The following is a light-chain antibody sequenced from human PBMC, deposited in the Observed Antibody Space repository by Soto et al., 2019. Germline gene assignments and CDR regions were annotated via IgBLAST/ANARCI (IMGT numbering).Light chain of an antibody. Sequence: QSVLTQPPSASGTPGQSVTISCSGSSSNIGSNTVNWYQQLPGTAPKLLIYSDNQRPSGVFDRFSGSKSGTSASLAISGLQSEDEADYYCAAWDDSLNGVVFGGGTKLTVL. J-gene: IGLJ2*01. CDR3: AAWDDSLNGVV. CDR1: SSNIGSNT. V-gene: IGLV1-44*01. CDR2: SDN.